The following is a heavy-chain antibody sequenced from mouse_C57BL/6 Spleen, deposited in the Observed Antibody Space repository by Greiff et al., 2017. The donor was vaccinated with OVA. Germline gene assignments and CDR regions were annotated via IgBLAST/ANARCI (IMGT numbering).Heavy chain of an antibody. Sequence: QVQLQQSGAELVRPGTSVKMSCKASGYTFTNYWIGWAKQRPGHGLEWIGDIYPGGGYTNYNEKFKGKATLTADKSSSTAYMQFSSLTSEDSAIYYGARRGGVATNYFDYWGQGTTLTVSS. D-gene: IGHD1-1*01. J-gene: IGHJ2*01. V-gene: IGHV1-63*01. CDR2: IYPGGGYT. CDR1: GYTFTNYW. CDR3: ARRGGVATNYFDY.